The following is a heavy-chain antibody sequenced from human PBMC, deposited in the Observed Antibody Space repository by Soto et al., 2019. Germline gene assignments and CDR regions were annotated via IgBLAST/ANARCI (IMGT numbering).Heavy chain of an antibody. J-gene: IGHJ4*02. Sequence: QVQLVESGGGVVQPGRSLRLSCAASGFTFSSYGMHWVRQAPGKGLEWVAVIWYDGSNKYYADSVKGRFTISRDNSKNTLYLQMNSLRAEDTAVYYCAREVVTAMVRGFFDYWGQGTLVTVSS. D-gene: IGHD5-18*01. V-gene: IGHV3-33*01. CDR3: AREVVTAMVRGFFDY. CDR1: GFTFSSYG. CDR2: IWYDGSNK.